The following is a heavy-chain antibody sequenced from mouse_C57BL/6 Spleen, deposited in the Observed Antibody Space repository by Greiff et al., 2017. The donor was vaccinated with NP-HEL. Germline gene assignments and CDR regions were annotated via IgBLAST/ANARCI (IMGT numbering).Heavy chain of an antibody. CDR1: GYSITSGYY. J-gene: IGHJ3*01. CDR2: ISYDGSN. V-gene: IGHV3-6*01. Sequence: EVQLQESGPGLVKPSQSLSLTCSVTGYSITSGYYWNWIRQFPGNKLEWMGYISYDGSNNYNPSLKNRISITRDTSKNQFFLKLNSVTTEDTATYYCARDYGSSLAWYADWGQGTLVTVSA. CDR3: ARDYGSSLAWYAD. D-gene: IGHD1-1*01.